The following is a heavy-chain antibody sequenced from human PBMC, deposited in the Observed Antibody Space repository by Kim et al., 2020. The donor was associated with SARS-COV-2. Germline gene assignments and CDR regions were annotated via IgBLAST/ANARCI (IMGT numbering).Heavy chain of an antibody. Sequence: ASVKVSCKASGYTFTSYAMHWVRQAPGQRLEWMGWINAGNGNTKYSQKFQGRVTITRDTSASTAYMELSSLRSEDTAVYYCARDAIASFKNYDILTGYYPIWFDPWGQGTLVTVSS. CDR1: GYTFTSYA. CDR2: INAGNGNT. V-gene: IGHV1-3*01. CDR3: ARDAIASFKNYDILTGYYPIWFDP. D-gene: IGHD3-9*01. J-gene: IGHJ5*02.